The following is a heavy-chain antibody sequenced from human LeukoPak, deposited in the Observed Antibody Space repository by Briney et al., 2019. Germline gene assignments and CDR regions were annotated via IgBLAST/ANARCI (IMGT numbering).Heavy chain of an antibody. CDR3: ARYLKYYYYYMDV. CDR1: GGSISSSSYC. J-gene: IGHJ6*03. Sequence: ASETLSLTCTVSGGSISSSSYCWGWIRQPPGKGLEWIGSIYYSGSTYYNPSLKSRVTISVDTSKNQFSLKLSSVTAADTAVYYCARYLKYYYYYMDVWGKGTTVTVSS. D-gene: IGHD2-2*01. V-gene: IGHV4-39*07. CDR2: IYYSGST.